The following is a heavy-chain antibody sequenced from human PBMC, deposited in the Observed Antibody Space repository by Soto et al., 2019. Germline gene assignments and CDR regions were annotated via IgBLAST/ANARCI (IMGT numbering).Heavy chain of an antibody. D-gene: IGHD6-13*01. J-gene: IGHJ6*02. CDR2: INHSGST. CDR3: ARLAAAGISYYYYYYGMDV. V-gene: IGHV4-34*01. Sequence: SETLSLTCAVYGGSFSGYYWSWIRQPPGKGLEWIGEINHSGSTNYNPSLKSRVTISVDTSKNQFSLKLSSVTAADTAVYYCARLAAAGISYYYYYYGMDVWGQGTTVTVSS. CDR1: GGSFSGYY.